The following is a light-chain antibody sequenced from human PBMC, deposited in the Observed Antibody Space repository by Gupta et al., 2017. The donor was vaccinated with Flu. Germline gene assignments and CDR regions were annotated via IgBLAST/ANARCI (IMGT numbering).Light chain of an antibody. Sequence: QSVLAQPPSASGPPGQRVTISCSGSSSNIGSNTVNWYQQVPGMAPKLLIYVNNQRPSGVPDRFSVSNSGASDSPAITRLQSEDEAEYDCSAWAGSLNGHCVFGTGTKVTV. J-gene: IGLJ1*01. CDR2: VNN. V-gene: IGLV1-44*01. CDR3: SAWAGSLNGHCV. CDR1: SSNIGSNT.